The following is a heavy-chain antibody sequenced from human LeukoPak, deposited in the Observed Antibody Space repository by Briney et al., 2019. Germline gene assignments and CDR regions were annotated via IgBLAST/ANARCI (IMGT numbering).Heavy chain of an antibody. CDR2: IYYTGST. D-gene: IGHD3-9*01. Sequence: SETLSLTCTVSGGSISYYYWTWLRQSPGKGLEWIGQIYYTGSTYYNPSLKRRVTISVDTSRNQFSLNLTSVTAADTAVYYCARGGTYNDILSFDPWGQGTLVTVSS. CDR1: GGSISYYY. J-gene: IGHJ5*02. V-gene: IGHV4-59*01. CDR3: ARGGTYNDILSFDP.